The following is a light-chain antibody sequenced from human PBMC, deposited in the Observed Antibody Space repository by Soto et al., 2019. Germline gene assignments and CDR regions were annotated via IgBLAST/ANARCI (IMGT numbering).Light chain of an antibody. J-gene: IGLJ3*02. CDR1: SSDVGAYDY. Sequence: QPVLTQPPSASGSPGQSVTLSCTGTSSDVGAYDYVCWYQQHPGKAPKLMIYEVNKRPSGVPDRFSGSKSGNTASLTVSGLQAGDEADYYCSSFAANDNVVFGGGTKVTVL. CDR3: SSFAANDNVV. CDR2: EVN. V-gene: IGLV2-8*01.